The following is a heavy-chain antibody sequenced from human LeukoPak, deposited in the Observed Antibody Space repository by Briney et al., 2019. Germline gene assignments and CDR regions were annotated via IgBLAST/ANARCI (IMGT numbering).Heavy chain of an antibody. CDR1: GFTFSSYW. CDR3: ARSGDFWRHYFDY. CDR2: IKQDGSEK. V-gene: IGHV3-7*01. D-gene: IGHD3-3*01. J-gene: IGHJ4*02. Sequence: GGSLRLSCAASGFTFSSYWMSWVRQAPGKGLEWVANIKQDGSEKYYVDSVKGRFTISRDNAKNSLYLQMNSLRAEDTAVYYCARSGDFWRHYFDYWGQGTLVTVSS.